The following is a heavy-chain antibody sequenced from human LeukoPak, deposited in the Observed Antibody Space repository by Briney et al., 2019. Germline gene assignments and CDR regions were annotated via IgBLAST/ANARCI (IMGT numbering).Heavy chain of an antibody. V-gene: IGHV1-2*02. Sequence: ASVKVSCKASGYTFTGYYMHWVRQAPGQGLEWMGWINPNSGGTNYAQKFQGRVTMTRDTSISTAYMELSRLRSDDTAVYYCARFSSSGWKYYFDYWGHGTLVTVSS. CDR3: ARFSSSGWKYYFDY. J-gene: IGHJ4*01. CDR1: GYTFTGYY. CDR2: INPNSGGT. D-gene: IGHD6-19*01.